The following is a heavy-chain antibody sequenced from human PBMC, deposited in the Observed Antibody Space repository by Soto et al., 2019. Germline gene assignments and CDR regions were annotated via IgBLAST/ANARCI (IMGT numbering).Heavy chain of an antibody. Sequence: QLQLHMSGSGLVKPSQTLSLTCTVSGASITYGAYSWSWIRQTPGKGLEWIGYINHLETTFYNPSFESRPTPSIDRTKTQFSLNVKSRSAADRAVYFCARGGGFDSFDSWGQGILVTVSS. J-gene: IGHJ4*02. D-gene: IGHD3-10*01. CDR1: GASITYGAYS. CDR3: ARGGGFDSFDS. V-gene: IGHV4-30-2*01. CDR2: INHLETT.